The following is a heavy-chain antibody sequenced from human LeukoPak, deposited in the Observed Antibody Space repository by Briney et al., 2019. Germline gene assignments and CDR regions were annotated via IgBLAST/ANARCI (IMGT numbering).Heavy chain of an antibody. Sequence: GASVKVSCKASGGTFSSYAISWVRQAPGQGLEWMGGIIPIFGTANYAQKFQGRVTITADKSTSTAYMELSSLRSEDTAVYYCARDLRIGEDNYYYGMDVWGKGTTVTVSS. D-gene: IGHD3-10*01. J-gene: IGHJ6*04. CDR3: ARDLRIGEDNYYYGMDV. CDR1: GGTFSSYA. CDR2: IIPIFGTA. V-gene: IGHV1-69*06.